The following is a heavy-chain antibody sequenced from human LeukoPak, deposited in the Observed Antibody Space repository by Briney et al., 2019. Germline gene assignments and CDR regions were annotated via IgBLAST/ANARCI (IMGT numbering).Heavy chain of an antibody. CDR3: ARDMGRGEIRLELDAFDI. J-gene: IGHJ3*02. D-gene: IGHD5-18*01. CDR1: GYTFTSYG. V-gene: IGHV1-2*02. CDR2: INPNSGGT. Sequence: GASVKVSCKASGYTFTSYGISWVRQAPGQGLEWMGWINPNSGGTNYAQKFQCRVAMTRDASISTAYMEMSRLRSDDTAVYYCARDMGRGEIRLELDAFDIWGQGTMVTVSS.